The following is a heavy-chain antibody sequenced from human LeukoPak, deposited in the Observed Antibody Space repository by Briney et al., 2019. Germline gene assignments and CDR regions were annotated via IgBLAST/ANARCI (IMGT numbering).Heavy chain of an antibody. CDR2: IYNSGTT. J-gene: IGHJ4*01. CDR1: GDSISSTSYY. D-gene: IGHD3-10*01. V-gene: IGHV4-39*01. CDR3: ASRVYGLGSFNY. Sequence: SETLSLTCTVSGDSISSTSYYWDWIRQPPGKGLEWIGSIYNSGTTYYNPSLKSQVTISVDTSKNQVSLKVSSVTAADTAVYYCASRVYGLGSFNYWGQGTLVTVSS.